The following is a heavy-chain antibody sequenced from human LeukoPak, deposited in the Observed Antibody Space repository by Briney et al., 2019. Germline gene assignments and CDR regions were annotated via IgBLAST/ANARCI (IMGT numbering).Heavy chain of an antibody. CDR2: ISSNGGTT. V-gene: IGHV3-64*01. J-gene: IGHJ4*02. D-gene: IGHD4-23*01. CDR3: ARAIRWGSDY. Sequence: PGGSLRLSCAASGFTFSSYGMVWVRQAPGKGLEYVSVISSNGGTTYYGNSVKGRFTISRDNSKDTLHIQMGSLRTEDMAVYYWARAIRWGSDYWGQGPLVTVAS. CDR1: GFTFSSYG.